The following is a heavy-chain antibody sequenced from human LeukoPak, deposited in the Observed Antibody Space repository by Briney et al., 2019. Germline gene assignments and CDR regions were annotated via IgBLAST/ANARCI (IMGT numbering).Heavy chain of an antibody. CDR3: AREFSGYIDF. Sequence: ASVKVSCKASGYTFINYYMHWVRQAPGQGLEWMGIINPSGGGTSYAQKFQGRVTMTRDTSARTVYMEVSSLRSEDTAVYYCAREFSGYIDFWGQGTLVTVSS. CDR1: GYTFINYY. CDR2: INPSGGGT. J-gene: IGHJ4*02. V-gene: IGHV1-46*01. D-gene: IGHD1-26*01.